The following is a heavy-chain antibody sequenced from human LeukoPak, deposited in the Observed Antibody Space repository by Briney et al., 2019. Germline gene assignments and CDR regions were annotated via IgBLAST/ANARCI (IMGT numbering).Heavy chain of an antibody. J-gene: IGHJ4*02. CDR1: GYTFTGYY. CDR2: INSNSGGT. V-gene: IGHV1-2*02. CDR3: ARDAVTVLTPYFDY. D-gene: IGHD4-23*01. Sequence: ASVKVSCKASGYTFTGYYIHWVRQAPGQGREWMGWINSNSGGTNYAQKFQGRVTMTRDTSISTAYLELSRLRSDDTAVFYCARDAVTVLTPYFDYWGQGTLVTVSS.